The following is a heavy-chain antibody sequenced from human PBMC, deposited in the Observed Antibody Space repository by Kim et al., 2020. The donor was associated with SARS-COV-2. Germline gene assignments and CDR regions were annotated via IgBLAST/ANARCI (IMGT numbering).Heavy chain of an antibody. CDR2: IYYSGST. CDR3: AREGCSGGSCYGGYYYG. J-gene: IGHJ6*01. V-gene: IGHV4-30-4*01. D-gene: IGHD2-15*01. CDR1: GGSISSGDYY. Sequence: SETLSLTCTVSGGSISSGDYYWSWIRQPPGKGLEWIGYIYYSGSTYYNPSLKSRVTISVDTSRTRFSLRLSSVTAADTAVYYCAREGCSGGSCYGGYYYG.